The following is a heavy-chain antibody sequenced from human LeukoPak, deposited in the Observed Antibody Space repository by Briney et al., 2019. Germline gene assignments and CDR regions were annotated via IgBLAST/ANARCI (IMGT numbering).Heavy chain of an antibody. CDR1: GGSISSGSYY. CDR3: ASEGIAAAGTPHYYYMDV. Sequence: SETLSLTCTVSGGSISSGSYYWSWLRQPAGKGLEWIGRIYTSGSTNYNPSLKSRVTISVDTSKNQFSLKLSSVTAADTAVYYCASEGIAAAGTPHYYYMDVWGKGTTVTVSS. V-gene: IGHV4-61*02. J-gene: IGHJ6*03. D-gene: IGHD6-13*01. CDR2: IYTSGST.